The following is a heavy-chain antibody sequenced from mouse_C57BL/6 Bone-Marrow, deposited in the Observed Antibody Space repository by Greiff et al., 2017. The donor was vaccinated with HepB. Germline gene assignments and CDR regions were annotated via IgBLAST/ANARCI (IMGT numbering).Heavy chain of an antibody. CDR3: AREGAYYSNLFDY. D-gene: IGHD2-5*01. Sequence: EVKLMESGGGLVKPGGSLKLSCAASGFTFSSYAMSWVRQTPEKRLEWVATISDGGSYTYYPDNVKGRFTISRDNAKNNLYLQMSHLKSEDTAMYYCAREGAYYSNLFDYWGQGTTLTVSS. V-gene: IGHV5-4*01. CDR2: ISDGGSYT. CDR1: GFTFSSYA. J-gene: IGHJ2*01.